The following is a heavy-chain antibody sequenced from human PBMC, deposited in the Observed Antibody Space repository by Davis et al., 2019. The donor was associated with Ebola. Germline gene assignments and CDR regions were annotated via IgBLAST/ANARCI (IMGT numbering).Heavy chain of an antibody. CDR3: ARNLGANPNSDYGDCLDY. Sequence: MPSETLSLTCTVSGGSISSSSYYWGWIRQPPGKGLEWIGSIYYSGSTYYNPSLKSRVTISVDTSKNQFSLKLSSVTAADTAVYYCARNLGANPNSDYGDCLDYWGQGTLVTVSS. D-gene: IGHD4-17*01. CDR1: GGSISSSSYY. V-gene: IGHV4-39*01. J-gene: IGHJ4*02. CDR2: IYYSGST.